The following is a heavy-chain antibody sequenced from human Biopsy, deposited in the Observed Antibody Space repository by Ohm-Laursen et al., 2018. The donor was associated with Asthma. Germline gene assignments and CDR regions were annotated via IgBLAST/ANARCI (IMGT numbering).Heavy chain of an antibody. V-gene: IGHV1-69*13. Sequence: GAPVKVSCKPSGGTFSRYAISWVRQAPGQGLEWMGGIIPVFGTSNYAQKFQGRVTFTADGSTSSAYMELSSLTSEDSAVYYYARKVSTVDYGYYYFAMDVWGQGTTVTVSS. CDR3: ARKVSTVDYGYYYFAMDV. CDR1: GGTFSRYA. J-gene: IGHJ6*02. CDR2: IIPVFGTS. D-gene: IGHD4-17*01.